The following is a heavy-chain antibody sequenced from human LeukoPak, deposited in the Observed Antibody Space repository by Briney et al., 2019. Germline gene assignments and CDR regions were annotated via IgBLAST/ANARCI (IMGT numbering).Heavy chain of an antibody. CDR1: GYTFTSYG. V-gene: IGHV1-18*01. J-gene: IGHJ4*02. D-gene: IGHD3-3*01. CDR2: ISAYNGNT. Sequence: ASVKVSCKASGYTFTSYGISWVRQAPGQGLEWMGWISAYNGNTNYAQKLQGRVTMTTDTSTSTAYMELRSLSSDDTAVYYGATQAELRFLEWLYFDYWGQGTLVTVSS. CDR3: ATQAELRFLEWLYFDY.